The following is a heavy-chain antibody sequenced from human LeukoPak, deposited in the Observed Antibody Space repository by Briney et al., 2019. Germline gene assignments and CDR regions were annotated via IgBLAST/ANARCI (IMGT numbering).Heavy chain of an antibody. CDR1: GYTLTELS. V-gene: IGHV1-24*01. J-gene: IGHJ4*02. CDR2: FDPEDGET. CDR3: ARVAAAGTLYRKDFDY. D-gene: IGHD6-13*01. Sequence: ASVKVSCKVSGYTLTELSMHWVRQAPGKGLEWMGGFDPEDGETIYAQKFQGRVTMTEDTSTDTAYMELSSLRSEDTAVYYCARVAAAGTLYRKDFDYWGQGTLVTVSS.